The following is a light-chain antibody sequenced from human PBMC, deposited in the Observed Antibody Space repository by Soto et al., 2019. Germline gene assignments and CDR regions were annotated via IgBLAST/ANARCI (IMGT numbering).Light chain of an antibody. CDR3: QQSYTTPWT. J-gene: IGKJ1*01. CDR2: TTS. Sequence: DIQMTQSPSSLSASVGDRVTITCRASQTISSYLNWYQQKPGKAPKLLIYTTSSLQGGVPSRFSGRGSGTDFTLTISNLLPEDFATYYCQQSYTTPWTFGQGTKVEI. CDR1: QTISSY. V-gene: IGKV1-39*01.